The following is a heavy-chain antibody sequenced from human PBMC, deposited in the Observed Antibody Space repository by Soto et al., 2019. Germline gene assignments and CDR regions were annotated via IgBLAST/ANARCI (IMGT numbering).Heavy chain of an antibody. CDR1: GYTFTSYA. V-gene: IGHV1-3*01. Sequence: ASVKVSCKASGYTFTSYAMHWVRQAPGQRLEWMGWINAGNGNTKYSQKFQGRVTITRDTSASTAYMELSSLRSEDTAVYYCASPYGSGSYWPSNAFDIWGQGTMVTVSS. D-gene: IGHD3-10*01. CDR2: INAGNGNT. CDR3: ASPYGSGSYWPSNAFDI. J-gene: IGHJ3*02.